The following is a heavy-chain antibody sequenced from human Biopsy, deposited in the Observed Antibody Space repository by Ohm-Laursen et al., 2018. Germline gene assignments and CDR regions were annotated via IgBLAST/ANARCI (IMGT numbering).Heavy chain of an antibody. CDR3: ARGSFAPDF. CDR2: ISSRTNTI. D-gene: IGHD2/OR15-2a*01. V-gene: IGHV3-11*01. J-gene: IGHJ4*02. Sequence: GSLRLSCTASGFTFSDYCMSWIRQAPGKGLKWVSYISSRTNTIYYADSVKGRFTISRDNAKNSLYLQMNRLRAEDTAVYYCARGSFAPDFWGQGTLVTVSS. CDR1: GFTFSDYC.